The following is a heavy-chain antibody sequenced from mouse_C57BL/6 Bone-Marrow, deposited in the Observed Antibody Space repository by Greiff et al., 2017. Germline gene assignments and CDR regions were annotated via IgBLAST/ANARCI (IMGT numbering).Heavy chain of an antibody. CDR2: SRNKANDYTT. Sequence: EVMLVESGGGLVQSGRSLRLSCATSGFTFSDFYMEWVRQAPGKGLEWIAASRNKANDYTTEYSASVKGRFIVSRDTSQSILYLQMNALRAEDTAIYYCARSYYYGSYWYFDVWGTGTTVTVSS. CDR1: GFTFSDFY. CDR3: ARSYYYGSYWYFDV. J-gene: IGHJ1*03. V-gene: IGHV7-1*01. D-gene: IGHD1-1*01.